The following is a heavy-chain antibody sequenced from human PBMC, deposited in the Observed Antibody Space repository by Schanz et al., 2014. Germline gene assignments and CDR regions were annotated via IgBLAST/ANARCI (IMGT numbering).Heavy chain of an antibody. Sequence: PGGSLRLSCAASGFTFSDYYMAWIRQAPGKGLEWVSHISGSSIHKNYADSVKGRFTISRDNAKNSLYLQMNSLRVEDTAVYYCARGREVVAKIFDVWGQGTMVTVSS. CDR2: ISGSSIHK. J-gene: IGHJ3*01. CDR1: GFTFSDYY. V-gene: IGHV3-11*05. D-gene: IGHD3-22*01. CDR3: ARGREVVAKIFDV.